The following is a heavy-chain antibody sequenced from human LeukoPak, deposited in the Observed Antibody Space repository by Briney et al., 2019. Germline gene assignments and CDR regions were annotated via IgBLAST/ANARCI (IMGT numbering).Heavy chain of an antibody. Sequence: GRSPRLSCAASGFTSDDYAMHWVRQAPGKGLEWVSGISWNSGSIGYADSVKGRFTISRDNAKNSLYLQMNSLRAEDMALYYCAKDTKGFCGGAFDIWGQGTMVTVSS. V-gene: IGHV3-9*02. CDR3: AKDTKGFCGGAFDI. J-gene: IGHJ3*02. CDR2: ISWNSGSI. CDR1: GFTSDDYA. D-gene: IGHD2-21*01.